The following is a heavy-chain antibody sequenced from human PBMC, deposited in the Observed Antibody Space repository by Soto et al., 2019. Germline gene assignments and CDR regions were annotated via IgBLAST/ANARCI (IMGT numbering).Heavy chain of an antibody. J-gene: IGHJ4*02. CDR1: GFTFSSYA. Sequence: EVQLLESGGGLVQPGGSLRLSCAASGFTFSSYAMSWVRQAPGKGLEWVSAISGSGGSTYYADSVKGRFTISRDNSKNTLYLQMSSLRAEDTAVYYCAKDPSAGYSSSWYEVDYWGQGTLVTVSS. V-gene: IGHV3-23*01. CDR2: ISGSGGST. D-gene: IGHD6-13*01. CDR3: AKDPSAGYSSSWYEVDY.